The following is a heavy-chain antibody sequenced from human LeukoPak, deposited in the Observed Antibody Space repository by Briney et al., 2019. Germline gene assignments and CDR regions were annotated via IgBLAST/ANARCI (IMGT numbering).Heavy chain of an antibody. CDR2: FYDSGNT. D-gene: IGHD1-1*01. CDR1: GGSISSSSYY. V-gene: IGHV4-39*01. J-gene: IGHJ4*02. CDR3: ARHDYNWKTFDY. Sequence: SETLSLTCIVSGGSISSSSYYWDWIRQAPGEGLEWIGNFYDSGNTNYNPSLKSRVTISLDTSKNQFSLKLSYVTAADTAVYYCARHDYNWKTFDYWGQGTLVTVSS.